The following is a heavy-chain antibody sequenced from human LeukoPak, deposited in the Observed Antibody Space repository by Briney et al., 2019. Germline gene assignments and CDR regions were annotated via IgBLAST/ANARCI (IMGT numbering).Heavy chain of an antibody. CDR3: ARNYRPDFDY. CDR1: GDSVSSSSSA. D-gene: IGHD1-7*01. Sequence: SQTLSLTCAISGDSVSSSSSAWNWIRQSPSRGLEWLGRTYYRSKLNHDYAVSVKSRITINPDTSKNQFSLQLNSVTPEDTAVYYCARNYRPDFDYWGQGTLVTVSS. J-gene: IGHJ4*02. CDR2: TYYRSKLNH. V-gene: IGHV6-1*01.